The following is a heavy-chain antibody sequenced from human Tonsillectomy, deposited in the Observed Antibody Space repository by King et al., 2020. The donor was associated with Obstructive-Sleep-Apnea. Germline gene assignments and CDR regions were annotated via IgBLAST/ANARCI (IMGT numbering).Heavy chain of an antibody. J-gene: IGHJ6*02. CDR2: IYPGDSDT. CDR3: AIRYCRGGSCPPTNYYYYGMDV. CDR1: GYSFTSYW. D-gene: IGHD2-15*01. V-gene: IGHV5-51*01. Sequence: VQLVESGAEVKKPGESLKISCKGSGYSFTSYWIGWVRQMPGKGLEWMGIIYPGDSDTRYSPSFQGQVTISADKSISTAYLQWSSLKASDTAMYYCAIRYCRGGSCPPTNYYYYGMDVWGQGTTVTVSS.